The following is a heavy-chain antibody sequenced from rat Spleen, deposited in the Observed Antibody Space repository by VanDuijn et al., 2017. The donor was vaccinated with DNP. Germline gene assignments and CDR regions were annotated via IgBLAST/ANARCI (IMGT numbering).Heavy chain of an antibody. D-gene: IGHD4-3*01. CDR1: GYTFTSYY. CDR2: INTGSGGT. J-gene: IGHJ4*01. CDR3: ARSGYYAMDA. V-gene: IGHV1-43*01. Sequence: QVQLQQSGAELAKPGSSVKISCKASGYTFTSYYISWIRQTTGQGLEYIGYINTGSGGTNYYEKFKGRATLTVDKSSSTAFMQLSSLTPDDSAVYYCARSGYYAMDAWGQGTSVTVSS.